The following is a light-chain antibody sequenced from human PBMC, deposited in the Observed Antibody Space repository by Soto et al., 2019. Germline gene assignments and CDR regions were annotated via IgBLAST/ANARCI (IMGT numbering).Light chain of an antibody. CDR2: KAS. J-gene: IGKJ1*01. CDR3: QQFNTSPWT. CDR1: QSITGW. V-gene: IGKV1-5*03. Sequence: DIQMTQSPPTLSASVGYRVTISCRASQSITGWLAWFQQKPGKAPKLLISKASKLESGVPSRFSGSGSGTDFTLTISGLQPDDFATYYCQQFNTSPWTFGQGTKVDIK.